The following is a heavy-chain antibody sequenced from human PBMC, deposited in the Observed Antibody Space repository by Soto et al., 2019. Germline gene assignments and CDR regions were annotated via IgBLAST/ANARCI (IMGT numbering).Heavy chain of an antibody. CDR3: ASGRGYDILTGYYPYFDY. Sequence: PGGSLRLSCAASGFHFSSYAMSWVRQAPGKGLEWVSAISGSGGSTYYADSVKGRFTISRDNSKNTLYLQMNSLRAEDTALYYCASGRGYDILTGYYPYFDYWGQGTLVTVSS. J-gene: IGHJ4*02. CDR2: ISGSGGST. V-gene: IGHV3-23*01. CDR1: GFHFSSYA. D-gene: IGHD3-9*01.